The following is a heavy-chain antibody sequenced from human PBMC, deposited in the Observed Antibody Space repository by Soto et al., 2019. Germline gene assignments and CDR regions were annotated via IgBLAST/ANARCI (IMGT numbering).Heavy chain of an antibody. CDR1: GFSFSSYG. CDR3: ARAFTIFGVVISRLDLFDY. J-gene: IGHJ4*02. Sequence: GGSLRLSCAASGFSFSSYGMHWVRQAPGKGLEWVAIIWDDGTNKYYTDSVKGRFTISRDNSRNRLYLQMNSLRADDTAVYYCARAFTIFGVVISRLDLFDYWGQGTLVTVSS. CDR2: IWDDGTNK. D-gene: IGHD3-3*01. V-gene: IGHV3-33*01.